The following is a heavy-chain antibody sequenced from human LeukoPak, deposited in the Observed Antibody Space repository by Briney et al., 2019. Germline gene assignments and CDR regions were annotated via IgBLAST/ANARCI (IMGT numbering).Heavy chain of an antibody. CDR2: IFPSGGEI. J-gene: IGHJ4*02. CDR1: GFTFSTFA. Sequence: LGGSLRLSCAASGFTFSTFAMIWVRQPPGKGLEWVSSIFPSGGEIHYADSVKGRFTISRDNAKNSLYLQMNSLKTEDTAVYYCTRDQTPYYWGQGTLVTVSS. CDR3: TRDQTPYY. V-gene: IGHV3-21*03.